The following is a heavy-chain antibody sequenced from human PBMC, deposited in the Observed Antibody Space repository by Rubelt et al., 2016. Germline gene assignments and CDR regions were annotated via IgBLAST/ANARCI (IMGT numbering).Heavy chain of an antibody. D-gene: IGHD2-15*01. CDR3: AKSGCSGGSCYFYYFDS. V-gene: IGHV3-23*01. Sequence: GGSLRLSCAASGLTFSIYAMNWVRQAPGKGLEWVSVVSGSGGSTYYADSVKGRFTISRDNSKNTLSLQMNSLRAEDTAIYYCAKSGCSGGSCYFYYFDSWGQGTLVTVSS. CDR2: VSGSGGST. J-gene: IGHJ4*02. CDR1: GLTFSIYA.